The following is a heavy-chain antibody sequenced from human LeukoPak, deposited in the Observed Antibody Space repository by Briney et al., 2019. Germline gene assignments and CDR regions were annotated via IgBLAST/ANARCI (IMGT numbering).Heavy chain of an antibody. CDR1: GGSLSGYY. V-gene: IGHV4-59*08. D-gene: IGHD3-10*01. CDR3: ASGSGGYYSPGYFDY. Sequence: SETLFLTCAVYGGSLSGYYWSWVRQPPGKGLEWIGYIYYSGSTNYNPSLKSRVTISVDTSKNQFSLKLSSVTAADTAVYYCASGSGGYYSPGYFDYWGQGTLVTVSS. J-gene: IGHJ4*02. CDR2: IYYSGST.